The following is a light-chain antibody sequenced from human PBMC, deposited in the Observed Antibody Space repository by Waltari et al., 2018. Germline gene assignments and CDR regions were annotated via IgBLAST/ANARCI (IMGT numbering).Light chain of an antibody. CDR2: SID. V-gene: IGLV1-44*01. Sequence: QSVLTQPPSASGTPGQSVSFSCSGGSSHIGVNDVNWYPQLPGTAPNLLIHSIDQRPSGVPDRFSGSKSGTSASLAISGLQSEDEADYFCSTWDDILGGPVFGGGTKVTVL. J-gene: IGLJ3*02. CDR3: STWDDILGGPV. CDR1: SSHIGVND.